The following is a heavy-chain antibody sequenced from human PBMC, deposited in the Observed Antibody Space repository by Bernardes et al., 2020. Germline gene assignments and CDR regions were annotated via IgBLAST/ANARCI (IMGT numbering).Heavy chain of an antibody. Sequence: SETLSLTCTVYGGSFSDYYWSWIRQPPGKGLEWIGEINHSGSIKYNPSLKSRVTMSVDTSKKQFSLKLSSVTAADTAVYYCHGWIGGNWFDPWGQGTLVTVSS. CDR3: HGWIGGNWFDP. CDR2: INHSGSI. V-gene: IGHV4-34*01. D-gene: IGHD5-12*01. J-gene: IGHJ5*02. CDR1: GGSFSDYY.